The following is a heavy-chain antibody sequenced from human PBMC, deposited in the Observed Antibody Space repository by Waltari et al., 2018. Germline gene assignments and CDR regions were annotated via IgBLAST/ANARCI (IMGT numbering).Heavy chain of an antibody. V-gene: IGHV3-30*01. CDR2: MSYDGINK. Sequence: QVVESGGRVVPDARSLRLAGVASGFIFSSYKMHWVREATGKGLEWVAVMSYDGINKYYAKSGKGRFTISRYKSRNKMYLQMNSLRGEDTAIYLCARDGRFLEWLHPFNWFDPWGQGTLVTVSS. D-gene: IGHD3-3*01. CDR3: ARDGRFLEWLHPFNWFDP. J-gene: IGHJ5*02. CDR1: GFIFSSYK.